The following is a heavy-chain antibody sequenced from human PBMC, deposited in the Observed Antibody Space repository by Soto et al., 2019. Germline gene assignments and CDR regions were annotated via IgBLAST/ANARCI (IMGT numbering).Heavy chain of an antibody. V-gene: IGHV1-8*01. CDR2: MNPNSGNT. CDR3: ARGRTIFGVVPFSY. D-gene: IGHD3-3*01. CDR1: GYTFTSYD. J-gene: IGHJ4*02. Sequence: ASVKVSCKASGYTFTSYDINWVRQATGQGLEWMGWMNPNSGNTGYAQKFQGRATMTRNTSISTAYMELSSLRSEDTAVYYCARGRTIFGVVPFSYWGQGTLVTVSS.